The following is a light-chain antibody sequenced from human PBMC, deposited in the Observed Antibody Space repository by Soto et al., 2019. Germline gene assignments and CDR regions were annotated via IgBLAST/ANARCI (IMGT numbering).Light chain of an antibody. CDR1: QGISNY. CDR2: AAS. V-gene: IGKV1-27*01. CDR3: QKYNSALSIT. J-gene: IGKJ5*01. Sequence: DIQVTQSPSSLSASVGDRVTITCRASQGISNYLAWYQQKPGKVPKLPIYAASTLQSGVPSRFSGSGSGTDFTLTISSLQPEDVATYYCQKYNSALSITFGQGTRLEIK.